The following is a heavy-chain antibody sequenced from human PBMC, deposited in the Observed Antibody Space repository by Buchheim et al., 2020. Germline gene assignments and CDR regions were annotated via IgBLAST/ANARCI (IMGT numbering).Heavy chain of an antibody. CDR2: ISYDGSNK. Sequence: QVQLVESGGGVVQPGRSLRLSCAASGFTFSSYGMLWVRQAPGKGLGWVAVISYDGSNKYYADSVKGRFTISRANSKKTLYLQMNSLRAEDTAVYYCASVAGTVDYWGQGTL. CDR3: ASVAGTVDY. CDR1: GFTFSSYG. D-gene: IGHD6-19*01. J-gene: IGHJ4*02. V-gene: IGHV3-30*03.